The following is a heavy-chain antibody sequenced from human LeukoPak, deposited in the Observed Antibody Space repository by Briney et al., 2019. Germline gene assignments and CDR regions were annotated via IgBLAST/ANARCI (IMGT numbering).Heavy chain of an antibody. J-gene: IGHJ6*03. Sequence: GGSLRLSCAASGFTFSSYSMNWVRQAPGKGLEWISYISSSSSTIYYADSVKGRFTISRDNAKNSLYLQMNSLRAEDTAVYYCARISKAAAGSHGYYMDVWGKGTTVTVSS. D-gene: IGHD6-13*01. CDR1: GFTFSSYS. V-gene: IGHV3-48*01. CDR2: ISSSSSTI. CDR3: ARISKAAAGSHGYYMDV.